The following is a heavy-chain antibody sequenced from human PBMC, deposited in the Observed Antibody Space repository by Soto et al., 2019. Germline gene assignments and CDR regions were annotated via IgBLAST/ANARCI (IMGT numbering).Heavy chain of an antibody. CDR3: ANKNVPTPGDY. V-gene: IGHV4-4*02. CDR1: LVSISSGNW. J-gene: IGHJ4*02. Sequence: QVQLQESGPGLVEPSGTLSLTCAVSLVSISSGNWWSWVRQPPGRGLEYIGEISHSGTTNYNPSLESRVTISLDASKNQFSLRLTSVTAAETAVYYCANKNVPTPGDYWGQGTLVIVSS. CDR2: ISHSGTT.